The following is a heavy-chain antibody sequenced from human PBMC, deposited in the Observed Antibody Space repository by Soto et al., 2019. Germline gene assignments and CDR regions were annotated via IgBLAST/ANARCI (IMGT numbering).Heavy chain of an antibody. CDR3: ARGYCSSASCKGRQRRAFDI. CDR1: GDSISSYY. V-gene: IGHV4-59*12. CDR2: INHSGST. D-gene: IGHD2-2*01. J-gene: IGHJ3*02. Sequence: SETLSLTCTVSGDSISSYYWSWIRPPPGKGLEWIGYINHSGSTNYNPSLKSRVTISVDTSKNQFSLKLSSVTAADTAVYYCARGYCSSASCKGRQRRAFDIWGQGTMVTVS.